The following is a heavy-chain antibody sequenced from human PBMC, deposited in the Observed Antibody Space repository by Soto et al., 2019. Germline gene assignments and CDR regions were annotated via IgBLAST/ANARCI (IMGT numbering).Heavy chain of an antibody. CDR1: GFTFSSHD. J-gene: IGHJ4*02. Sequence: EVQLVESGGGLVQPGGSLRLSCAASGFTFSSHDMHWVRQATGKGLEWVSAIGTAGDTYYPGSVKGRFTISRENAKNSLYLQMNSLRAEDTAVYYCARANYDSSGPTFDYWGQGTLVTVSS. V-gene: IGHV3-13*01. D-gene: IGHD3-22*01. CDR2: IGTAGDT. CDR3: ARANYDSSGPTFDY.